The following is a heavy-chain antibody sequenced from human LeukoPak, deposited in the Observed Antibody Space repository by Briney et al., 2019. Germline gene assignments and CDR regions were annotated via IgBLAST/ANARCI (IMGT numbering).Heavy chain of an antibody. V-gene: IGHV5-51*01. J-gene: IGHJ3*02. CDR2: IYPGDSDT. CDR3: ATSSGIYGYDVFDI. Sequence: GASVKVSCKASGYTFTSYWIGWVRQMPGKGLEWMGIIYPGDSDTRYSPSFQGQVTISADKSISTAYLQWSSLKASDTAMYYCATSSGIYGYDVFDIWAKGKMVPV. D-gene: IGHD3-16*01. CDR1: GYTFTSYW.